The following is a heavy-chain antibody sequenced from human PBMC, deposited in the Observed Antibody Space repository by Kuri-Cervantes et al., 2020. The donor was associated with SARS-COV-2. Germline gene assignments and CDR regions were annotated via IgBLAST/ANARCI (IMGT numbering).Heavy chain of an antibody. CDR1: GFTFSSYA. CDR3: ASMVRGNYGMDV. J-gene: IGHJ6*02. CDR2: IYSGGSST. D-gene: IGHD3-10*01. V-gene: IGHV3-23*03. Sequence: ETLSLTCAASGFTFSSYAMSWVRQAPGKGLGWVSVIYSGGSSTYYADSVKGRFTISRDNSKNTLYLQMNSLRAEDTAVYYCASMVRGNYGMDVWGQGTTVTVSS.